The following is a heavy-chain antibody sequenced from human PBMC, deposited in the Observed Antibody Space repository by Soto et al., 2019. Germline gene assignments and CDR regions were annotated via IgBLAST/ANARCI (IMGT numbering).Heavy chain of an antibody. Sequence: QVQLVESAGGVVEPGRSLRLSCAVSGFTVSHYGRHRLRQAPGQGLERVAIISRDGGTKYYAYSVKGRFTMSRDNSRNTRFLEMNSLRGYDMAVHYWTGEVASGYWGQGTLVTVSS. CDR3: TGEVASGY. V-gene: IGHV3-30*03. CDR1: GFTVSHYG. D-gene: IGHD2-8*02. J-gene: IGHJ4*02. CDR2: ISRDGGTK.